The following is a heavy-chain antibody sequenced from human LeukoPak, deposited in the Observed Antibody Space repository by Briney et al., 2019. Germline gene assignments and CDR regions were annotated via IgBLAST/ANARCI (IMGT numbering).Heavy chain of an antibody. CDR3: ARVLYESIAARPRFDAFDI. V-gene: IGHV1-2*02. D-gene: IGHD6-6*01. CDR1: GYTFTGYY. Sequence: ASVKVSCKASGYTFTGYYMHWVRQAPGRGLEWMGWINPNSGGTNYAQKFQGRVTMTRDTSISTAYMELSRLRSDDTAVYYCARVLYESIAARPRFDAFDIWGQGTMVTVSS. J-gene: IGHJ3*02. CDR2: INPNSGGT.